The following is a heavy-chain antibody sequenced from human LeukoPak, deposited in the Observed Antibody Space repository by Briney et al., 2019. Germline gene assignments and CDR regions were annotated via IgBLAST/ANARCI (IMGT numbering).Heavy chain of an antibody. V-gene: IGHV1-18*01. CDR1: GYTFTSYG. D-gene: IGHD2-8*01. CDR2: ISAYNGNT. Sequence: GASVKVSCKASGYTFTSYGISWVRQAPGQGLEWMGWISAYNGNTNYAQKLQGRVTMTTDTSTSTAYMELRSLRSDDTAVYYCARVSGYCTNGVCSNWFDPWGQGTLVTVSS. CDR3: ARVSGYCTNGVCSNWFDP. J-gene: IGHJ5*02.